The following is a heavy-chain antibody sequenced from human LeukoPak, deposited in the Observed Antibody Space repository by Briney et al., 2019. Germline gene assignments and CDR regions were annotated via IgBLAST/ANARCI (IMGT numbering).Heavy chain of an antibody. J-gene: IGHJ4*02. CDR3: ARGTTVVTQNYFDY. V-gene: IGHV4-34*01. CDR2: NNHSGST. D-gene: IGHD4-23*01. CDR1: GGSFSGYY. Sequence: SETLSLTCAVYGGSFSGYYWSWIRPPPGKRLWRIGENNHSGSTNYTPSLKSRVTISVDTSKNQFSLKLSSVTAADTAVYYCARGTTVVTQNYFDYWGQGTLVTVSS.